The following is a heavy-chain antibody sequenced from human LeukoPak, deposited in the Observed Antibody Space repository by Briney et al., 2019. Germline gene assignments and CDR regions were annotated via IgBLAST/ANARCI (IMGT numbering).Heavy chain of an antibody. CDR1: GYTFTGYY. V-gene: IGHV1-2*02. J-gene: IGHJ4*02. CDR2: INPNSGGT. Sequence: ASVKVSCKASGYTFTGYYMHWVRQAPGQGLEWMGWINPNSGGTNYAEKFQGRVTMTRDTSISTACMELSRLRPDDTAVYYCATAPMITFGGVIVMVYYFDYWGQGTLVTVSS. CDR3: ATAPMITFGGVIVMVYYFDY. D-gene: IGHD3-16*02.